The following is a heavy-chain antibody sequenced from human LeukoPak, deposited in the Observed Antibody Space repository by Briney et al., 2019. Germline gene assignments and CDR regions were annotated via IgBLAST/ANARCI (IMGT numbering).Heavy chain of an antibody. J-gene: IGHJ6*02. CDR1: VFTFSSYW. D-gene: IGHD3-10*01. CDR3: ARVYYGSGSYYTGSYYYGMDV. CDR2: IYSVGSST. V-gene: IGHV3-74*01. Sequence: GGALRLSCAASVFTFSSYWMHWVRQAPGKGVVGVSRIYSVGSSTSYADSVKGRFTISRDNAKNTLYLQMNSLRAEDTAVYYCARVYYGSGSYYTGSYYYGMDVWGQGTTVTVSS.